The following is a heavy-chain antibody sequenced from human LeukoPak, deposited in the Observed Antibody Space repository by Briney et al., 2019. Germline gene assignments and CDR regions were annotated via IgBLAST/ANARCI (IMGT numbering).Heavy chain of an antibody. CDR3: ARDTLRGDSYGYGPN. D-gene: IGHD5-18*01. V-gene: IGHV4-59*01. CDR2: IYYSGST. Sequence: SETLSLTCTVSGGSISSYYWSWIRQPPGKGLEWIGYIYYSGSTNYNPSLKSRVTISVDTSKNQFSLKLSSVTAADTAVYYCARDTLRGDSYGYGPNWGQGTLVTVSS. J-gene: IGHJ4*02. CDR1: GGSISSYY.